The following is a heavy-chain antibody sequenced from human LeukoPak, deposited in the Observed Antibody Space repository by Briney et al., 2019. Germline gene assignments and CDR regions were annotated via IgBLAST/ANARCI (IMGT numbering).Heavy chain of an antibody. CDR1: GFTFTSSA. CDR3: AAGDFRFLEWSYYFDY. Sequence: ASVKVSCKASGFTFTSSAMQWVRQARGQRLEWIGWIAVGSGNTNYAQKFQERVTITRDMSTSTAYMELSSLRSEDTAVYYCAAGDFRFLEWSYYFDYWGQGTLVTVSS. CDR2: IAVGSGNT. J-gene: IGHJ4*02. V-gene: IGHV1-58*02. D-gene: IGHD3-3*01.